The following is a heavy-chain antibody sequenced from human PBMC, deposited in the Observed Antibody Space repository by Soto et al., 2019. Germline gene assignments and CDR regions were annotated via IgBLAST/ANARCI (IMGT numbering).Heavy chain of an antibody. V-gene: IGHV4-59*12. Sequence: SETLSLTCTVSGGSISSYYWSWIRQPPGKGLEWIGYIYYSGSSYYNPSLKSRATISLDTSKNHFSLNLTSVAASDSAVYYCARVRRIPVVSHFDYWGQGILVTVSS. CDR1: GGSISSYY. J-gene: IGHJ4*02. CDR2: IYYSGSS. D-gene: IGHD3-22*01. CDR3: ARVRRIPVVSHFDY.